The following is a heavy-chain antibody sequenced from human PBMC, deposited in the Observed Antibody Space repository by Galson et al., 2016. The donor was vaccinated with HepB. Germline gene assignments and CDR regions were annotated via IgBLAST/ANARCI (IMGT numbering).Heavy chain of an antibody. D-gene: IGHD6-13*01. J-gene: IGHJ6*02. V-gene: IGHV3-11*06. CDR1: GFTFSDSY. Sequence: SLRLSCAASGFTFSDSYMSWIRQAPGKGLEWVSYISSSSSYTNYADSVKDRFTISRDNAKNSLYLQMSSLRVEDTAVYYCARTGAAAAGYALDVWGQGTTVTVSS. CDR2: ISSSSSYT. CDR3: ARTGAAAAGYALDV.